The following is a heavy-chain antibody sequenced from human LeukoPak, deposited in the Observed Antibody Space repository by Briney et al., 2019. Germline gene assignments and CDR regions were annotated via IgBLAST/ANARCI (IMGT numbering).Heavy chain of an antibody. CDR3: ARDQTYYDSSGYSLYAFDI. CDR2: IYTSGGT. V-gene: IGHV4-4*07. Sequence: SETLSLTCTVSGGSISSYYWSWIRQPAGRGLEWIGRIYTSGGTNYNPSPKSRVTMSVDTSKNQFSLKLSSVTAADTAVYYCARDQTYYDSSGYSLYAFDIWGQGTMVTVSS. J-gene: IGHJ3*02. CDR1: GGSISSYY. D-gene: IGHD3-22*01.